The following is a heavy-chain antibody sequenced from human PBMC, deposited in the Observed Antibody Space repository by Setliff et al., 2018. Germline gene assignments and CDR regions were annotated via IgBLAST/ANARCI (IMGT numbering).Heavy chain of an antibody. J-gene: IGHJ3*01. CDR3: GRAGKPYGIDV. Sequence: GESLKISCGGYGFTFSKYWMYWVRQVPGKGLVWVSRINGDGTITNYADSVKGRFTISRDNAKNTLYLQMDSLRVDDTAVYYCGRAGKPYGIDVWGQGTMVTVSS. CDR2: INGDGTIT. V-gene: IGHV3-74*01. D-gene: IGHD3-10*01. CDR1: GFTFSKYW.